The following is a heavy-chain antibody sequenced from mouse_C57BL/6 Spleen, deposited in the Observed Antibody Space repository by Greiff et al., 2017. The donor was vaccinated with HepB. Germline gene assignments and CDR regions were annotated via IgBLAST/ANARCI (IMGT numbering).Heavy chain of an antibody. CDR1: GFSLTSYG. CDR2: IWSGGSA. CDR3: ASITTSYAMDY. Sequence: QVQLQQSGPGLVQPSQSLSITCTVSGFSLTSYGVHWVRQSPGKGLEWLGVIWSGGSADYNAAFISRLSISKDNSKSQVFFKMNSLQADDTAIYYCASITTSYAMDYWGQGTSVTVSS. V-gene: IGHV2-2*01. J-gene: IGHJ4*01. D-gene: IGHD1-1*01.